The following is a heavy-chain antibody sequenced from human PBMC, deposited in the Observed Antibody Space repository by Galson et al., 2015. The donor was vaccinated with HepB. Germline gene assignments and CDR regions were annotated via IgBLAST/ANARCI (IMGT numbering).Heavy chain of an antibody. CDR1: GFTFSSYD. V-gene: IGHV3-13*01. Sequence: SLRLSCAASGFTFSSYDMHWVRQRTGKGLEWVSVIGSVGDTYYADSVKGRFSISRENAKNSLYLQMNSLRAGDTAVYYCARGNATTGGAFDIWGQGTMVTVSS. CDR3: ARGNATTGGAFDI. D-gene: IGHD4-11*01. CDR2: IGSVGDT. J-gene: IGHJ3*02.